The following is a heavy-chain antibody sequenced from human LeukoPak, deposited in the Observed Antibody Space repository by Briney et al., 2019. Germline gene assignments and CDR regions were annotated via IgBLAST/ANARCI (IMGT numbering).Heavy chain of an antibody. CDR1: GFTVSSNY. CDR3: ARTYYYDSSGYYPFDY. V-gene: IGHV3-53*01. CDR2: IYSGGST. Sequence: PGGSLRLSCAASGFTVSSNYMSWVRQAPGKGLEWVSVIYSGGSTYYADSVKGRFTIPRDKSNNTLYLQMNSLRAEDTAVYYCARTYYYDSSGYYPFDYWGQGTLVTVSS. D-gene: IGHD3-22*01. J-gene: IGHJ4*02.